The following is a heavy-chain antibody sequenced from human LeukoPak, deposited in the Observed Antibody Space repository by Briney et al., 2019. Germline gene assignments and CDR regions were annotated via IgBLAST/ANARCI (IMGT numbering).Heavy chain of an antibody. D-gene: IGHD6-13*01. Sequence: SETLSLTCTVSGGSISSSSYYWGWIRQPPGKGLEWIGSIYYSGSTYYNPSLKSRVTISVDTSKNQFSLKLSSVTAADTAVYYCARSMKGYSSSWFHPYYDYWGQGTLVTVSS. V-gene: IGHV4-39*01. J-gene: IGHJ4*02. CDR1: GGSISSSSYY. CDR3: ARSMKGYSSSWFHPYYDY. CDR2: IYYSGST.